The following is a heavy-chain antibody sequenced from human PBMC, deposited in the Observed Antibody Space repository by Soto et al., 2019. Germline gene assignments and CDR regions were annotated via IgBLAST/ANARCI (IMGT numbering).Heavy chain of an antibody. CDR2: MWYDGTNK. Sequence: PGGSLRLSCAASGFSFSTYAMHWVRQAPGKGLEWVALMWYDGTNKYYADPVQGRFTISRDNSKNTLYLQMNSLRSEDTAVYYCARGGVSTSLDQYYFDYWGQGTLVTVSS. D-gene: IGHD3-10*01. V-gene: IGHV3-33*01. CDR3: ARGGVSTSLDQYYFDY. J-gene: IGHJ4*02. CDR1: GFSFSTYA.